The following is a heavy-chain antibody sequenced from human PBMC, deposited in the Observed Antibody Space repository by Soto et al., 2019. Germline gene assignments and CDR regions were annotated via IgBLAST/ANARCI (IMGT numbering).Heavy chain of an antibody. D-gene: IGHD3-22*01. CDR2: ISYDGSNK. CDR1: GFTFSSYA. CDR3: ARDLGDSSGYSYYYYYGMDV. Sequence: GGSLRLSCAASGFTFSSYAMHWVRQAPGKGLEWVAVISYDGSNKYYADSVKGRFTISRDNSKNTLYLQMNSLRAEDTAVYYCARDLGDSSGYSYYYYYGMDVWGQGTTVTVSS. V-gene: IGHV3-30-3*01. J-gene: IGHJ6*02.